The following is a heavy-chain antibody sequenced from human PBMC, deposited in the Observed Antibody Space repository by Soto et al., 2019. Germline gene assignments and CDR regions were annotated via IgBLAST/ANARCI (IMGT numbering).Heavy chain of an antibody. CDR2: VSGYTGNR. D-gene: IGHD6-13*01. V-gene: IGHV1-18*01. CDR1: GYAFSTYG. CDR3: AKGEAAVWFDP. Sequence: QVKLVQSGGAVKKPGASVKVSCKASGYAFSTYGISWVRQAPGQGLEWMGWVSGYTGNRNYAQKFQDRGTMTTETFKRTAYMGLRSLSSCGGAVYFCAKGEAAVWFDPWGQGTMVTVSS. J-gene: IGHJ5*02.